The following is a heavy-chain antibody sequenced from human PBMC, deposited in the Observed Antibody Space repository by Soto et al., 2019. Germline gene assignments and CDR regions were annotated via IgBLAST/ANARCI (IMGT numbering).Heavy chain of an antibody. V-gene: IGHV1-24*01. D-gene: IGHD3-16*01. CDR2: FNPEDGET. Sequence: QVQLEQSGAEVRKPGASVKVSCKVSGFRLTDLSMHWVRQAPGKGLEWIGGFNPEDGETIFAQKFQDRVAVTEDTSADTDYMELSSLRSDDTAVYYCATSEYDAGPPDFWGQGTLVTVSS. CDR3: ATSEYDAGPPDF. J-gene: IGHJ4*02. CDR1: GFRLTDLS.